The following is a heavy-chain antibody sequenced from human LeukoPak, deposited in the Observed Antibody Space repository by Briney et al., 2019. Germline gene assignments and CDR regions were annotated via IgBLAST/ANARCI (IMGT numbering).Heavy chain of an antibody. D-gene: IGHD1-26*01. CDR2: TDIDGSST. CDR1: GFTISEYW. J-gene: IGHJ4*02. Sequence: GGSLRLSCAASGFTISEYWMHWVRQAPGKGLVWVSRTDIDGSSTIYADSVRGRFTISRDNAKNSLYLQMNSLRDEDTAVYYCARDRASIVGATSFDYWGQGTLVTVSS. V-gene: IGHV3-74*01. CDR3: ARDRASIVGATSFDY.